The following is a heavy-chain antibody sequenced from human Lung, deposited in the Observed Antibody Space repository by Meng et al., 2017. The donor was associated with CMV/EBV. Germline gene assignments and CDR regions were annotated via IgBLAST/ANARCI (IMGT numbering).Heavy chain of an antibody. CDR2: ISNSGST. V-gene: IGHV4-59*01. Sequence: SXPLCSXFTVPGCSISTYYWNWPRQLPGKGLEWIGYISNSGSTDYKPSLKSRVTISVDTSKNQFSLKLTSVTAADTAVYYCARFDMEVEGYYGMDVWGQGTTVTVSS. J-gene: IGHJ6*02. CDR3: ARFDMEVEGYYGMDV. CDR1: GCSISTYY. D-gene: IGHD1-1*01.